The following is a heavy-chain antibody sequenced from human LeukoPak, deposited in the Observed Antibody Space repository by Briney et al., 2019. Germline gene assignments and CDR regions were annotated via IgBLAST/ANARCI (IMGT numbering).Heavy chain of an antibody. J-gene: IGHJ4*02. CDR1: GGSISSSSYS. CDR3: ARRITGTTSDSFDY. V-gene: IGHV4-39*01. D-gene: IGHD1-20*01. CDR2: VYYSGST. Sequence: SETLSLTCTVSGGSISSSSYSWGWIRQPPGKGLEWIGSVYYSGSTYYNPSLKSRVTIFVDTSKNQFSLKLSSVTAADTALYYCARRITGTTSDSFDYWGQGTLVTVSS.